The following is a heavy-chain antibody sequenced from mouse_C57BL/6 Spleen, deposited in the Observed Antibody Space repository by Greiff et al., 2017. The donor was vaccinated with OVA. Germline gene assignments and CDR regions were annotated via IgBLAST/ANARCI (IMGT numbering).Heavy chain of an antibody. J-gene: IGHJ4*01. D-gene: IGHD2-4*01. CDR2: INPGSGGT. CDR1: GYAFTNYL. Sequence: VQLVESGAELVRPGTSVKVSCKASGYAFTNYLIEWVKQRPGQGLEWIGVINPGSGGTNYNEKFKGKATLTADKSSSTAYMQLSSLTSEDSAVYFCARYYDYEDAMDYWGQGTSVTVSS. V-gene: IGHV1-54*01. CDR3: ARYYDYEDAMDY.